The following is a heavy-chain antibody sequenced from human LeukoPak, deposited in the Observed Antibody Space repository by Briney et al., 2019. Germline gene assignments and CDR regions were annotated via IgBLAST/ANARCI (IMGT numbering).Heavy chain of an antibody. CDR3: AREPGANSFDS. CDR1: GGSISNYF. Sequence: SETLSLTCTVSGGSISNYFWTWIRQPPGKGLEWIGRIYSSGTTNYNPSFMSRVTMSVDSSKNLFSLKLSSVTAADTAAYYCAREPGANSFDSWGQGTLVTVSS. D-gene: IGHD4/OR15-4a*01. CDR2: IYSSGTT. J-gene: IGHJ5*01. V-gene: IGHV4-4*07.